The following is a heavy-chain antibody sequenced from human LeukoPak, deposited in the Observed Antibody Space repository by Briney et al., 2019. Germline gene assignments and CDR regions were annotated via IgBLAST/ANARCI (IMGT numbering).Heavy chain of an antibody. CDR3: TKAWAADY. D-gene: IGHD1-26*01. CDR1: GFTFSTHA. J-gene: IGHJ4*02. CDR2: ISESGGKT. V-gene: IGHV3-23*01. Sequence: GGSPRLSCAASGFTFSTHAMTWVRQAAGKGLEWVSAISESGGKTCYADSVKGRFTISRDNSKNTLYLQMNSLRVEDTALYYCTKAWAADYWGQGTLVTVSS.